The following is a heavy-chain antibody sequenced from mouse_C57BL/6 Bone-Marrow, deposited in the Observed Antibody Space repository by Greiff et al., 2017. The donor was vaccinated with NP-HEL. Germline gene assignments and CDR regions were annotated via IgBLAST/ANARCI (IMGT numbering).Heavy chain of an antibody. Sequence: QVQLQQSGAELMKPGASVKLSCKATGYTFTGYWIEWVKQRPGHGLEWIGEILPGSGSTNYNEKFKGKATFTVDTSSNTAYMQLSSRTTEDSAIYYWAREVVATDAMDYWGQGTSVTVSS. J-gene: IGHJ4*01. CDR1: GYTFTGYW. CDR3: AREVVATDAMDY. V-gene: IGHV1-9*01. D-gene: IGHD1-1*01. CDR2: ILPGSGST.